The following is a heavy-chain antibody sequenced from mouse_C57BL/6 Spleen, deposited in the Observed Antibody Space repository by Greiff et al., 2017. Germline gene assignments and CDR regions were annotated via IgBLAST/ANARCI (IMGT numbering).Heavy chain of an antibody. CDR1: GYTFTSYW. D-gene: IGHD2-2*01. J-gene: IGHJ2*01. CDR3: ARRGSTMVTTGVGYFDY. Sequence: QVQLQQPGAELVRPGSSVKLSCKASGYTFTSYWMHWVKQRPIQGLEWIGNIDPSDSETHYNQKFKDKATLTVDKSSSTAYMQLSSLTSEDSAVYYCARRGSTMVTTGVGYFDYWGQGTTLTVSS. V-gene: IGHV1-52*01. CDR2: IDPSDSET.